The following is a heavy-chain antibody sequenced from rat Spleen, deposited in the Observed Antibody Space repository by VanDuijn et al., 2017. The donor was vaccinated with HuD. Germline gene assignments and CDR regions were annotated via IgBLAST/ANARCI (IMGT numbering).Heavy chain of an antibody. Sequence: EVQLVETGGGLVQPGRSLKLSCVASGFTFSAYWMYWVRQAPGKGLEWVSSISSDGFNTYYPDSVKGRFTISRDNAQNTLYLQMNSLRSEDTATYYCTSRGLNYGGYTDNWFAYWGQGTLVTVSS. D-gene: IGHD1-11*01. CDR1: GFTFSAYW. CDR3: TSRGLNYGGYTDNWFAY. CDR2: ISSDGFNT. V-gene: IGHV5-58*01. J-gene: IGHJ3*01.